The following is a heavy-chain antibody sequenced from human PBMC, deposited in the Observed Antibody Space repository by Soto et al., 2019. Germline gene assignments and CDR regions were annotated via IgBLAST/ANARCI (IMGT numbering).Heavy chain of an antibody. V-gene: IGHV1-69*06. CDR2: IIPIFGTA. CDR3: ARDRGSSSGSVGYYYYGMDV. D-gene: IGHD6-6*01. CDR1: GGTFSSYA. J-gene: IGHJ6*02. Sequence: QVQLVQSGAEVKKPGSSVKVSCKASGGTFSSYAISWVRQAPGQGLEWMGGIIPIFGTANYAQKLQGRVTMTTDTSTSTAYMELRSLRSDDTAVYYCARDRGSSSGSVGYYYYGMDVWGQGTTVTVSS.